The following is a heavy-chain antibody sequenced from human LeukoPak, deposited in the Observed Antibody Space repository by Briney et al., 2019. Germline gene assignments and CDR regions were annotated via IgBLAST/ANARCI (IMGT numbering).Heavy chain of an antibody. CDR2: ISWNSGSI. Sequence: GGSLRLSCAASGFTFDDYAMHWVRQAPGKGLEWVSGISWNSGSIGYADSVKGRFTISRDNAKNSLYLQMNSLRAEDTALYYCAKGRYGSGSYPFDWGQGTLVTVSS. D-gene: IGHD3-10*01. CDR1: GFTFDDYA. V-gene: IGHV3-9*01. J-gene: IGHJ4*02. CDR3: AKGRYGSGSYPFD.